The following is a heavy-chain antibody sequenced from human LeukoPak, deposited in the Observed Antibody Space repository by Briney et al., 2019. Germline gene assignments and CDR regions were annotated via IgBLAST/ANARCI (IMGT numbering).Heavy chain of an antibody. Sequence: PGGSLRLSCAASGFTFSSYSMNWVRQAPGKGLEWVSGISGSGGSTYYADSVKGRFTISRDNSKNTLDLQMNSLRAEDTAVYYCAKDGAWLRYQYWGQGTLVTVSS. CDR1: GFTFSSYS. CDR3: AKDGAWLRYQY. V-gene: IGHV3-23*01. J-gene: IGHJ4*02. D-gene: IGHD3-9*01. CDR2: ISGSGGST.